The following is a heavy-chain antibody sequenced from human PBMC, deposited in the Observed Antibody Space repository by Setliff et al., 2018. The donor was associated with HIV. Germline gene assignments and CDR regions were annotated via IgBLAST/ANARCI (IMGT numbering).Heavy chain of an antibody. V-gene: IGHV4-4*08. CDR2: IYTSGST. D-gene: IGHD5-18*01. J-gene: IGHJ3*02. CDR3: ARRQQLWLLYAFDI. Sequence: SETLSLTCTVSGGSMSTYYWSWIRQPPGKGLEWIGYIYTSGSTNYNPSLRSRVTISVDTSKNHFSLRLSSVTAADTAVYYCARRQQLWLLYAFDIWGQGTMVTVSS. CDR1: GGSMSTYY.